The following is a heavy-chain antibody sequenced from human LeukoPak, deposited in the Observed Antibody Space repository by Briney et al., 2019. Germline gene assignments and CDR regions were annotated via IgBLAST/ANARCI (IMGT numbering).Heavy chain of an antibody. V-gene: IGHV4-34*01. J-gene: IGHJ4*02. CDR2: INHSRST. Sequence: PSETLSLTCAVYGGSFSGYYWSWIRQPPGKGLEWLGEINHSRSTNYNPSLKSRVTISVDTSKNQFSLKLSSVTAADTAVYYCARGRGGYDYGSYGDLLYYFDYWGQGTLVTVSS. CDR3: ARGRGGYDYGSYGDLLYYFDY. CDR1: GGSFSGYY. D-gene: IGHD5-12*01.